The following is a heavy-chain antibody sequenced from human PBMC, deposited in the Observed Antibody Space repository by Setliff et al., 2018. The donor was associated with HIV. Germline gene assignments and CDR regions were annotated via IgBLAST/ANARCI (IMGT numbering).Heavy chain of an antibody. CDR2: ISNNNDNT. V-gene: IGHV1-18*04. J-gene: IGHJ6*03. CDR1: GYTFTDFG. CDR3: ARDAFDYTAYYYSYMDV. D-gene: IGHD4-4*01. Sequence: ASVKVSCKASGYTFTDFGLSWVRQAPGQGLEWMGWISNNNDNTDYAQDLQGRVTLTTDTSTATAYLELSSLRSEDTAVYYCARDAFDYTAYYYSYMDVWGKGTTVTVSS.